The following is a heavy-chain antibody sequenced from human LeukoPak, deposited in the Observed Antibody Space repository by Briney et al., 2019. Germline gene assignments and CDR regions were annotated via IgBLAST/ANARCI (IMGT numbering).Heavy chain of an antibody. CDR2: INSDGSST. V-gene: IGHV3-74*01. J-gene: IGHJ6*02. D-gene: IGHD3-22*01. CDR3: ARALDSSGYYPDYYYYGMDV. Sequence: GGSLRLSCAASGFTFSSYWMHWVRQAPGKGLVWVSRINSDGSSTSYADSVKGRFTISRDNAKNTLYLRMNSLRAEDTAVYYCARALDSSGYYPDYYYYGMDVWGQGTTVTVSS. CDR1: GFTFSSYW.